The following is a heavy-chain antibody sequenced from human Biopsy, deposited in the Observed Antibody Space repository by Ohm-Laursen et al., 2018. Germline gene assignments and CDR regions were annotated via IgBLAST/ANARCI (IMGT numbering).Heavy chain of an antibody. J-gene: IGHJ5*01. D-gene: IGHD3-3*01. CDR2: IYYSGTT. CDR1: GESMGTYY. V-gene: IGHV4-59*01. Sequence: GTLSLTCTVSGESMGTYYWGWIRQPPGKVMEWIASIYYSGTTHKNPSLKSRVTISVDTSQGLLSLDLSSVTAADTAVYYCARVRGGFLEWFDYWGQGTLVTVSS. CDR3: ARVRGGFLEWFDY.